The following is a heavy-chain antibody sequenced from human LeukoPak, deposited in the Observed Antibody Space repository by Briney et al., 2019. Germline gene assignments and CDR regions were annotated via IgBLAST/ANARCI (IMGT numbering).Heavy chain of an antibody. V-gene: IGHV1-2*02. Sequence: ASVKVSCKASGYTFTAYYMHWVRQAPGQGLEWMGSINPNSGGTNYAQKFQGGVTMTRDTSISTAYMELSRLRSDDTAVYYCAREGSGWYYFDYWGQGTLVTVSS. CDR1: GYTFTAYY. CDR3: AREGSGWYYFDY. D-gene: IGHD6-19*01. J-gene: IGHJ4*02. CDR2: INPNSGGT.